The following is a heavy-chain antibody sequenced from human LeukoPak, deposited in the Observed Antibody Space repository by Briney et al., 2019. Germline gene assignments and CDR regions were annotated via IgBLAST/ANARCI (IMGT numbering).Heavy chain of an antibody. Sequence: SETLSLTCTVSGDSISSSSYYWGWIRQPPGKGLEWIGTISNSGGTYYNPSLRSRVTLSVDTSKTQFSLRLSSMTAADTAVYYCARLSLINDPDFWGQGTLVTVPS. CDR3: ARLSLINDPDF. CDR1: GDSISSSSYY. V-gene: IGHV4-39*01. J-gene: IGHJ4*02. CDR2: ISNSGGT. D-gene: IGHD3-10*01.